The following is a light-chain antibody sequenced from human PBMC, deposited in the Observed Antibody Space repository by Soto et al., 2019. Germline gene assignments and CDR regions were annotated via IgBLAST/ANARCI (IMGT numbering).Light chain of an antibody. CDR3: QQYYTTPPT. CDR1: XXXLXXSNXKNC. V-gene: IGKV4-1*01. Sequence: DIVMXQXPDXLXVSLXEXXTIXCKXSXXXLXXSNXKNCLAWYQQRPGQPPKLLIYWASTRESGVPDRFSASGSGTDFTLTISSLQAEDVAVYYCQQYYTTPPTFGQGTKLEIK. CDR2: WAS. J-gene: IGKJ2*01.